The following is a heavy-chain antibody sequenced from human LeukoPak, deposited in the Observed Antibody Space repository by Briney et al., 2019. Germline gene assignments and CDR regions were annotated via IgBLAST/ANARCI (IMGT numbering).Heavy chain of an antibody. CDR2: INPNSGGT. CDR3: ARLIGSRGYCSGCCCRQGFDP. CDR1: GYTFTGYY. V-gene: IGHV1-2*02. Sequence: GASVKVSCKASGYTFTGYYMHWVRQAPGQGLEWMGWINPNSGGTNYAQKFQGRVTMTRDTSISTAYMELSRLRSDDTAVYYCARLIGSRGYCSGCCCRQGFDPWGQGTLVTVSS. D-gene: IGHD2-15*01. J-gene: IGHJ5*02.